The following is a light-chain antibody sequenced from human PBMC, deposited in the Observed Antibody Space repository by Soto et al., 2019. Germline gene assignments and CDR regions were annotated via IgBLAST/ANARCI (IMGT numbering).Light chain of an antibody. CDR1: QSLVHSDGHTY. V-gene: IGKV2-24*01. J-gene: IGKJ1*01. CDR2: KIS. Sequence: DIVMTQTPLSSRVTLGQPASISCRSSQSLVHSDGHTYLSWLHQRPGQPPRVLIYKISNRFSGVPDRFSGSWAGTDFTLKISRVEAEDVGVYYCMQATQYPRTFGQGTKVEIE. CDR3: MQATQYPRT.